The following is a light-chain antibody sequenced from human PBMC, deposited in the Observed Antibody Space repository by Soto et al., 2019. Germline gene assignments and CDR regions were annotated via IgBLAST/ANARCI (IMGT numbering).Light chain of an antibody. Sequence: QSVLTQPASVSGTLGQSITISCTGTSSDVGGYNYVSWYQQHPDKAPKLIISEVSDRPSGVSHRFSGSKTGNTAPLTISGLLAEDEADYYCSSYAVNRTYVFGGGTKVTVL. CDR1: SSDVGGYNY. CDR3: SSYAVNRTYV. V-gene: IGLV2-14*01. CDR2: EVS. J-gene: IGLJ1*01.